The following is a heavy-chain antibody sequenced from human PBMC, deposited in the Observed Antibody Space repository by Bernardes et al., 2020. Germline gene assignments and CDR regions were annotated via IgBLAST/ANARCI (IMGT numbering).Heavy chain of an antibody. V-gene: IGHV4-38-2*01. Sequence: SGSLSLTCAVSGYSITSGYYWGWIRQPPGKGLEWIGSMYHSGTTYYNPSLRSRVTISVDTSKNQFSLKLSSVTAADTAVYYCARVGYSTVWYGVNYFDYWGQGTLVTVSS. CDR3: ARVGYSTVWYGVNYFDY. D-gene: IGHD6-13*01. CDR2: MYHSGTT. J-gene: IGHJ4*02. CDR1: GYSITSGYY.